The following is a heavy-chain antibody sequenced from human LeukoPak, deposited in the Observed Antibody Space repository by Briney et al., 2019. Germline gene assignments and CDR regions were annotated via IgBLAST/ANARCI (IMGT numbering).Heavy chain of an antibody. Sequence: GRSLRLSCAASGFTLSSYGMHWVRQAPGKGLEWVAVIWYDGSNKYYADSVKGRFTISRDNSKNTLYLQMNSLRAEDTAVYYCARDLPLSGYSSGWVHWGQGTLVTVSS. CDR2: IWYDGSNK. D-gene: IGHD6-19*01. CDR3: ARDLPLSGYSSGWVH. CDR1: GFTLSSYG. J-gene: IGHJ4*02. V-gene: IGHV3-33*01.